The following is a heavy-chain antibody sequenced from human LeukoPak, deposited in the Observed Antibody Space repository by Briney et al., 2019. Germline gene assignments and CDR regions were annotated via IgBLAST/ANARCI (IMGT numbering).Heavy chain of an antibody. CDR1: GYTFTSYY. CDR2: INPSGGST. V-gene: IGHV1-46*01. J-gene: IGHJ4*02. D-gene: IGHD4-11*01. Sequence: ASVTVSCKASGYTFTSYYMHWVRQAPGQGLEWMGIINPSGGSTSYAQKFQGRVTMTRDTSTSTVYMELSSLRSEDTAVYYCSMTTVTTEGFILIDYWGQGTLVTVSS. CDR3: SMTTVTTEGFILIDY.